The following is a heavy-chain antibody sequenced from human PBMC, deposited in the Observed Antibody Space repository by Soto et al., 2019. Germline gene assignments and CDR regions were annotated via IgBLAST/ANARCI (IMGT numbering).Heavy chain of an antibody. J-gene: IGHJ6*02. CDR3: ARDIVVVLGATLHYYGMDV. V-gene: IGHV1-2*02. CDR2: INPNSGAT. D-gene: IGHD2-15*01. Sequence: AASVKVSCKASGYTFTGYYIQWVRQAPGQGLEWMGWINPNSGATEYAQKFQGRVTMSRDTSISTAYMELSRLRSDDTAVYYCARDIVVVLGATLHYYGMDVWGQGTTVTVSS. CDR1: GYTFTGYY.